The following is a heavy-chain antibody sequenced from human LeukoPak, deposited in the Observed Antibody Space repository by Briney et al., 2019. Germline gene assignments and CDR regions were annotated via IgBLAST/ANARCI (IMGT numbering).Heavy chain of an antibody. Sequence: SETLSLTCTVSGGSISSYYWSWIRQPPGKGLEWIGYIYYSGSTNYNPSLKSRVTISVDTSKNQFSLKLSSVTAADAAVYYCAGTMVRGVMWYFDYWGQGTLVTVSS. CDR3: AGTMVRGVMWYFDY. V-gene: IGHV4-59*01. CDR1: GGSISSYY. CDR2: IYYSGST. D-gene: IGHD3-10*01. J-gene: IGHJ4*02.